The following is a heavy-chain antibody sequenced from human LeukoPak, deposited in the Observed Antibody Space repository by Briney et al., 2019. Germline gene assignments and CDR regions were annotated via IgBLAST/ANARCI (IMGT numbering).Heavy chain of an antibody. J-gene: IGHJ3*01. CDR3: ARRIRTTEAFDV. CDR1: GFIVSSNY. Sequence: PGGSLRLSCAASGFIVSSNYVSWVRQTPGKGLEWVSVIHSGGTIYYKASVRGRFTISRDNSKNTLYLQMNSLRAEDTAVYYCARRIRTTEAFDVWGQGTMVTVSS. D-gene: IGHD1-1*01. CDR2: IHSGGTI. V-gene: IGHV3-53*01.